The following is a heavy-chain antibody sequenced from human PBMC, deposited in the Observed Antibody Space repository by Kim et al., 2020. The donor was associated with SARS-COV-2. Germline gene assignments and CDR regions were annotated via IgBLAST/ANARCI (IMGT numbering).Heavy chain of an antibody. Sequence: SETLSLTCAVYGGSFSGYYWSWIRQPPGKGLEWIGEINHSGSTNYNPSLKSRVTISVDTSKNQFSLKLSSVTAADTAVYYCARRTYYYDSSGYPRGYNGMDVWGQGTTVTVSS. CDR2: INHSGST. CDR3: ARRTYYYDSSGYPRGYNGMDV. CDR1: GGSFSGYY. J-gene: IGHJ6*02. D-gene: IGHD3-22*01. V-gene: IGHV4-34*01.